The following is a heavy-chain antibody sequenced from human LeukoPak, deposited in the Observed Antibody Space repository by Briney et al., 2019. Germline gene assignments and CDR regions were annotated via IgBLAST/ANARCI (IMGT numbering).Heavy chain of an antibody. J-gene: IGHJ4*02. CDR2: INPNSGGT. CDR3: ARGRTTGTTGGLYYFDY. D-gene: IGHD1-1*01. Sequence: ASVKVSCKASGYTFTGYYMHWVRQAPGQGLEWMGWINPNSGGTNYAQKFQGRVTMTRDTSISTAYMELSRLRSDDTAVYYCARGRTTGTTGGLYYFDYWGQGTLVTVSS. CDR1: GYTFTGYY. V-gene: IGHV1-2*02.